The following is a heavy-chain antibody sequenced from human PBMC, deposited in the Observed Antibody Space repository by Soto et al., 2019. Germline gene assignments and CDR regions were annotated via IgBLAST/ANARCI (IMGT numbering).Heavy chain of an antibody. V-gene: IGHV3-7*01. CDR2: TNQDGSTT. CDR3: GKNHIG. CDR1: GFTINPYW. J-gene: IGHJ4*02. D-gene: IGHD2-21*01. Sequence: EVQMVESGGGLVQPGGSLRLSCAASGFTINPYWMSWVRQAPGKGLEWVASTNQDGSTTYYVDSVKGRFTISRDNAKNSLYLQMSSLRAEDTDIYYCGKNHIGRGQGTLVTVSS.